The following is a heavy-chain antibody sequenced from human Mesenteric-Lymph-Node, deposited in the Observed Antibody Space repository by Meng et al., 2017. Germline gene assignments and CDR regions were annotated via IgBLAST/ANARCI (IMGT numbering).Heavy chain of an antibody. V-gene: IGHV6-1*02. D-gene: IGHD6-19*01. CDR3: ARSGGSGWIDY. Sequence: LQAAGQGQVKPPESPALTCANAGGKGFRTSAAWSWSRQSPSRGVEWGGRTYYRSKWYNGYAVSVKIGITIDPDTTKNQFSLQLNNVTPEDTAMYYCARSGGSGWIDYWGQGTLVTVSS. CDR2: TYYRSKWYN. J-gene: IGHJ4*02. CDR1: GGKGFRTSAA.